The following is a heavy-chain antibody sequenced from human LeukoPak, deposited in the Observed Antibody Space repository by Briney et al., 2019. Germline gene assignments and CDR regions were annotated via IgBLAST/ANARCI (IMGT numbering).Heavy chain of an antibody. CDR1: GDSVSSNSVT. J-gene: IGHJ5*02. CDR2: TYYRSTWYN. V-gene: IGHV6-1*01. Sequence: SQTLSLTCAISGDSVSSNSVTWNWIRQSPSRGLEWLGRTYYRSTWYNDYAVSVRVRITVNPDTSKNQFSLHLNSVTPEDTAVYYCARRLTQYDCFDPWGQGILVTVSS. D-gene: IGHD2-2*01. CDR3: ARRLTQYDCFDP.